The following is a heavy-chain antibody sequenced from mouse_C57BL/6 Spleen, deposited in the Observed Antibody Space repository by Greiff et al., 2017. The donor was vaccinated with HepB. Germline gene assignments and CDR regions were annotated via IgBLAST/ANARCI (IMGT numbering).Heavy chain of an antibody. CDR1: GYTFTSYG. V-gene: IGHV1-81*01. D-gene: IGHD1-1*01. CDR2: IYPRSGNT. J-gene: IGHJ1*03. Sequence: VQRVESGAELARPGASVKLSCKASGYTFTSYGISWVKQRTGQGLEWIGEIYPRSGNTYYNEKFKGKATLTADKSSSTAYMELRSLTSEDSAVYFCAGYYYGSSYGYFDVWGKGTTVTVSS. CDR3: AGYYYGSSYGYFDV.